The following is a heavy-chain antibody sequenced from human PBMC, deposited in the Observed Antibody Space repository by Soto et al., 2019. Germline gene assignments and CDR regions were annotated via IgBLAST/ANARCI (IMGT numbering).Heavy chain of an antibody. CDR3: ASATNYYGSRSPSDYYHYGMDV. CDR1: GFTFSSYW. D-gene: IGHD3-10*01. CDR2: INSDGSST. Sequence: PGGSLRLSCAASGFTFSSYWMHWVRQAPGKGLVWVSRINSDGSSTSYADSVKGRFTISRDNAKNTLYLQMNSLRAEDTAVYYCASATNYYGSRSPSDYYHYGMDVWGQGTTVTVSS. J-gene: IGHJ6*02. V-gene: IGHV3-74*01.